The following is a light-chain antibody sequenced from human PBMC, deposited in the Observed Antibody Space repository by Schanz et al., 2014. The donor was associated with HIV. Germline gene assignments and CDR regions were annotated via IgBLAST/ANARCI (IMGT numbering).Light chain of an antibody. CDR2: GAS. CDR3: QQYGSSPPT. V-gene: IGKV3-20*01. CDR1: QSVSRNY. Sequence: EIVMTQSPATLSVSPGERATLSCRASQSVSRNYVAWYQQKPGQAPRLFIYGASSRATGIPDRFSGSGSGTDFTLTISRLEPEDFAVYHCQQYGSSPPTFGQGTKVEIK. J-gene: IGKJ1*01.